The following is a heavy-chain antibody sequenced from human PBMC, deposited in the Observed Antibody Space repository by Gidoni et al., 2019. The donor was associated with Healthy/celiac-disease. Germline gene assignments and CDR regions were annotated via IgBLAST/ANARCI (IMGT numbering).Heavy chain of an antibody. J-gene: IGHJ4*02. CDR2: NYYSGST. V-gene: IGHV4-31*03. Sequence: QVQLQELRPGLVKPSHTLFLTFTFSGCSICCGGYYWSWILQPPGKGLEWIGYNYYSGSTYYNPSLKSRVTISVDTSKNQFCLMLSSVTAADTAVYYCARRGISGGNSPNDYWGQGTLVTVSS. CDR3: ARRGISGGNSPNDY. CDR1: GCSICCGGYY. D-gene: IGHD2-21*02.